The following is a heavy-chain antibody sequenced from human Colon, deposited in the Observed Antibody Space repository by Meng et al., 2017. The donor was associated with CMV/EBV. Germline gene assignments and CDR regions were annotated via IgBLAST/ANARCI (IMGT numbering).Heavy chain of an antibody. CDR1: GGSVSSGIHY. D-gene: IGHD2-15*01. Sequence: GSLRLSCNVSGGSVSSGIHYWNWIRQSPGKGLEWIGNIDYSGSTKYNPSPKSRITMSVDTSKNQFSLKLSSVTAADTAMYYCARDGRCARSGGSCLDYWGQGALVTVSS. CDR3: ARDGRCARSGGSCLDY. V-gene: IGHV4-61*01. J-gene: IGHJ4*02. CDR2: IDYSGST.